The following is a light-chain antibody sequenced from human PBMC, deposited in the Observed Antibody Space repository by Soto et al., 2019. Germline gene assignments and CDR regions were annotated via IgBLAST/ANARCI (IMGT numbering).Light chain of an antibody. CDR3: AAWDDSLNGYVV. V-gene: IGLV1-44*01. CDR2: RDH. J-gene: IGLJ2*01. Sequence: QSVLTQPPSASGTPGQRVTISCSGSRYNIGSNTVNWYQQVPGTAPRLLIHRDHQRPSGVPDRFSGSKSGTSASLAISGLQSEEEADYYCAAWDDSLNGYVVFGGGTKVTVL. CDR1: RYNIGSNT.